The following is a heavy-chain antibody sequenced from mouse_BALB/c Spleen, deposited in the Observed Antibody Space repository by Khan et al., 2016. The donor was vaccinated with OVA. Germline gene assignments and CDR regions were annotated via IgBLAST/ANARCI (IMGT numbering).Heavy chain of an antibody. D-gene: IGHD1-2*01. Sequence: VQLQQSGPGLVKPSQSLSLTCTVTGYSITSGYGWNWIRQFPGNKLEWMGYISYSGSTNYNPSLQSRISITRDTSKNQFFLQLNSVTTEDTATYYCARTARIKYWGQGTTLTVSS. V-gene: IGHV3-2*02. CDR3: ARTARIKY. J-gene: IGHJ2*01. CDR1: GYSITSGYG. CDR2: ISYSGST.